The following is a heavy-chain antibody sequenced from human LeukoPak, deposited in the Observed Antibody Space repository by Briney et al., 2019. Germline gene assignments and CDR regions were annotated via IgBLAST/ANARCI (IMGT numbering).Heavy chain of an antibody. J-gene: IGHJ2*01. CDR2: SSASGGRT. D-gene: IGHD2/OR15-2a*01. CDR1: GFSFNRYA. CDR3: AQSASMRYFFDL. Sequence: GGSPRLSCAASGFSFNRYAVAWVRQAPGTGLEWVSTSSASGGRTFFADSVKGRFTVSRNKSVFLQMNSLSAEDTALYYCAQSASMRYFFDLWGRGTLVTVSS. V-gene: IGHV3-23*01.